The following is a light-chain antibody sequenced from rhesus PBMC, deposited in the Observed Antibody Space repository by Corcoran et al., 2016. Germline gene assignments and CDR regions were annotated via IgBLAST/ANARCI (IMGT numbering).Light chain of an antibody. V-gene: IGKV1S12*01. CDR1: QNIYSN. J-gene: IGKJ4*01. CDR3: RHYYDNPLT. CDR2: AAS. Sequence: DIQMTQSPSALSASVGDRVTISCRASQNIYSNLAWYQQKPGKAPKLLIYAASTLQTGIPSRFSGSGSVTDFTLTISSLQPEDSAAYYCRHYYDNPLTFGGGTKVEIK.